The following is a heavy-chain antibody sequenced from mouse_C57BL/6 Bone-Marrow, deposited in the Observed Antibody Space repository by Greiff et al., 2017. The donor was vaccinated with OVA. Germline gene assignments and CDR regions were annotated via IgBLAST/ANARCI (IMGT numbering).Heavy chain of an antibody. V-gene: IGHV5-9*01. J-gene: IGHJ1*03. CDR3: ARHPYYYGSSDGYWYFDV. CDR1: GFTFSSYT. Sequence: EVQGVESGGGLVKPGGSLKLSCAASGFTFSSYTMSWVRQTPEKRLEWVATISGGGGNTYYPDSVKGRFTISRDNAKNTLYLQMSSLRSEDTALYYCARHPYYYGSSDGYWYFDVWGTGTTVTVSS. CDR2: ISGGGGNT. D-gene: IGHD1-1*01.